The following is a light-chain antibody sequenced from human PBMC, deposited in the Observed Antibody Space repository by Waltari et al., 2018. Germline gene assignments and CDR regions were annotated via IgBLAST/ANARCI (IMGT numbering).Light chain of an antibody. CDR3: QVWDGTTDHPYVV. V-gene: IGLV3-21*02. Sequence: SYVLTQPPSVSVAPGQTARSTRGGRNMGNRGVDGYQQKPGQAPLLVIYDESDRPSGIPDRFSGSKSGTTATLTISGVEAGDEAEYYCQVWDGTTDHPYVVFGGGTKLTVL. CDR1: NMGNRG. CDR2: DES. J-gene: IGLJ2*01.